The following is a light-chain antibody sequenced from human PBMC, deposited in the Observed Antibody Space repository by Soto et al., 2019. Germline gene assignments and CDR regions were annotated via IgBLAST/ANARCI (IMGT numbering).Light chain of an antibody. CDR1: QSVSSY. V-gene: IGKV3-11*01. Sequence: EIVLTQSPATLSLSPGERATLSCRASQSVSSYLAWYQQKPGQAPTLLIFGASSRATGIPDRFSGSGSGTDFTLTISGLQPDDFATYYCQHYNSYSEAFGQGTKVDI. CDR2: GAS. J-gene: IGKJ1*01. CDR3: QHYNSYSEA.